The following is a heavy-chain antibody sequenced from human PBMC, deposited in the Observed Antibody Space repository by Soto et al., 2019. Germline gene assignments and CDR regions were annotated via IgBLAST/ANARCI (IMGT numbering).Heavy chain of an antibody. Sequence: EVQLLESGGGLVQPGGSLRLSCAASGFTFSNYAVTWVRQAPGKGLEWVSTISGSGGSTYYADSVKGRFTISRDNSKNTRYLQRTILRAEDTAVYYCAKDQGSSWYEIDYWGQGTLVTVSS. J-gene: IGHJ4*02. CDR3: AKDQGSSWYEIDY. D-gene: IGHD6-13*01. CDR1: GFTFSNYA. V-gene: IGHV3-23*01. CDR2: ISGSGGST.